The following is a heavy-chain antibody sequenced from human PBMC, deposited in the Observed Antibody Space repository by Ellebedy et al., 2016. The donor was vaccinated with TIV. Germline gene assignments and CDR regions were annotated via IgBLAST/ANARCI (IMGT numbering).Heavy chain of an antibody. V-gene: IGHV4-39*07. Sequence: MPGGSLRLSCTVSGGSISNSDYYWNWIRQPPGKGLEWIGSIYYSGSAYYNPSLKSRVTVSVDTSKNQFSLKLSSVTAADTAVYYCARDTVTANWGPLFDYWGQGTLVTVSS. CDR2: IYYSGSA. CDR3: ARDTVTANWGPLFDY. J-gene: IGHJ4*02. D-gene: IGHD7-27*01. CDR1: GGSISNSDYY.